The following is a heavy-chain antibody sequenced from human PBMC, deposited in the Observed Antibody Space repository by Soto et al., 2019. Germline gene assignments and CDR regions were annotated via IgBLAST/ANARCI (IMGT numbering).Heavy chain of an antibody. Sequence: SETLSLTCAVSGGSISRSNWWTWVRQPPGKGLEWIGEIYHSGSTNYNPSLKTRVTSSVDKSKNQFSLRLTSVTAADTAVYYCASKVDTTLGDWGQGTLVTVSS. D-gene: IGHD5-18*01. CDR2: IYHSGST. CDR1: GGSISRSNW. J-gene: IGHJ4*02. CDR3: ASKVDTTLGD. V-gene: IGHV4-4*02.